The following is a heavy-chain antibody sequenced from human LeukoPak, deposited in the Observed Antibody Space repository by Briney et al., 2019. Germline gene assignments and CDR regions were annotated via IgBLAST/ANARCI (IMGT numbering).Heavy chain of an antibody. CDR2: IWYDGSNK. CDR1: GFTFSDAW. D-gene: IGHD3-16*01. J-gene: IGHJ4*02. Sequence: PGGSLRLSCVASGFTFSDAWMSWVRQAPGKGLEWVAVIWYDGSNKYYADTVKGRFTISRDNSKNTLYLQMNSLRAEDTAVYYCAKEKDWGTGGFDYWGQGTLVTVSS. CDR3: AKEKDWGTGGFDY. V-gene: IGHV3-33*06.